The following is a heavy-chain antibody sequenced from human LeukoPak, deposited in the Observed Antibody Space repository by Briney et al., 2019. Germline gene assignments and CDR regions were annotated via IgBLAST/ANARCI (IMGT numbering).Heavy chain of an antibody. J-gene: IGHJ4*02. CDR1: GFTFDDYA. Sequence: GGSLRLSCAASGFTFDDYAMHWVRQAPGKGLEWVPGISWNSGSIGYADSVKGRFTISRDNAKNSLYLQMNSLRAEDTALYYCAKGLRGSRHFDYWGQGTLVTVSS. CDR2: ISWNSGSI. D-gene: IGHD3-16*01. V-gene: IGHV3-9*01. CDR3: AKGLRGSRHFDY.